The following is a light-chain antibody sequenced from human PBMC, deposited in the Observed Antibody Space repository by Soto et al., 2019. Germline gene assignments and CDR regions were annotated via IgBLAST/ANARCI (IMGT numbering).Light chain of an antibody. CDR2: GAS. Sequence: EIAMTQSPATLSVSPGERATLSCRASQSVNSNLAWYQQKPGQAPRLLIYGASTRAVGIPARFSGSGSVTEFTVTISSLQSEDFAVYYCQQYNNWPLTFGGGTNVEIK. CDR1: QSVNSN. CDR3: QQYNNWPLT. J-gene: IGKJ4*01. V-gene: IGKV3-15*01.